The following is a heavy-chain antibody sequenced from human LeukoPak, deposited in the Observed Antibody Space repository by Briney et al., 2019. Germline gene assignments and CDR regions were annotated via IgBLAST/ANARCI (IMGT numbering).Heavy chain of an antibody. CDR1: VYTFTGYY. Sequence: ASVKVSFKSSVYTFTGYYMHWVRQAPGQRLEWMGWINPNSGDTNYAQKFQGRVTMTRNTSISTAYMELSRLRSDDTAVYYCARDTIVVVPAAGRTINRFDPWGQGTRVSVSS. D-gene: IGHD2-2*01. CDR3: ARDTIVVVPAAGRTINRFDP. CDR2: INPNSGDT. J-gene: IGHJ5*02. V-gene: IGHV1-2*02.